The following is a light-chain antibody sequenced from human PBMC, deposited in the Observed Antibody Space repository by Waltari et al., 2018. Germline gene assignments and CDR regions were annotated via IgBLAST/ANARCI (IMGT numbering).Light chain of an antibody. CDR1: QAIKND. V-gene: IGKV1-17*01. J-gene: IGKJ1*01. Sequence: DIQMTQFPSSLSASVGDRVTITCRASQAIKNDLAWYQQKPGKGPQRLIYAASRLQSGVPSRFSGSGSGTDFTLTISSLQPEDFATYYFLQHDSYPLTFGQGTKVEIK. CDR3: LQHDSYPLT. CDR2: AAS.